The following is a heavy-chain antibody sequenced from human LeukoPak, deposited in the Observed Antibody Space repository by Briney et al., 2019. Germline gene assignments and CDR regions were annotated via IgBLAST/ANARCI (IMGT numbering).Heavy chain of an antibody. CDR1: GFTFSSYA. J-gene: IGHJ6*03. Sequence: AGGSLRLSCAASGFTFSSYAMSWVRQAPGKGLEWVSGISLDGATTYYAGSVEGRFTISRDNSKNTLYLQMNSLRADDTAVYYCAKRRGLELLYYYYMDVWGKGTTVTVSS. V-gene: IGHV3-23*01. D-gene: IGHD1-7*01. CDR3: AKRRGLELLYYYYMDV. CDR2: ISLDGATT.